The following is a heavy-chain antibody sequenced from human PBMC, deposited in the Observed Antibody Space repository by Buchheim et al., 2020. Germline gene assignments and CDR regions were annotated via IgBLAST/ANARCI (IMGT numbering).Heavy chain of an antibody. CDR2: IDPSDSYT. D-gene: IGHD1-26*01. J-gene: IGHJ6*02. V-gene: IGHV5-10-1*03. CDR3: ASRSGWDVNYYYYGMDV. CDR1: GYSFTSYW. Sequence: EVQLVQSGAEVKKPGESLRISCKGSGYSFTSYWISWVRQMPGKGLEWMGRIDPSDSYTNYSPSFQGHVTILADKSISTAYLQWSSLKASDTAMYYCASRSGWDVNYYYYGMDVWGQGTT.